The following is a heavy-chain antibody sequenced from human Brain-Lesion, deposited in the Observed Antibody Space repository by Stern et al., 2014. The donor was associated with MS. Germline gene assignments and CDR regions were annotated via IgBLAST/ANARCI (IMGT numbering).Heavy chain of an antibody. J-gene: IGHJ5*02. Sequence: VQLVESGPGLVTPSQTLSLTCSVSGDSISSGGYYWSWIRQPPGKALTWIGNIYYSGNTYYNPSLKSLVTISVDMSKNQFSLNLNSVTAADTAVYFCARVAALAMPLQYNWFDPWGQGILVTVSS. V-gene: IGHV4-31*01. CDR3: ARVAALAMPLQYNWFDP. CDR1: GDSISSGGYY. CDR2: IYYSGNT. D-gene: IGHD2-2*01.